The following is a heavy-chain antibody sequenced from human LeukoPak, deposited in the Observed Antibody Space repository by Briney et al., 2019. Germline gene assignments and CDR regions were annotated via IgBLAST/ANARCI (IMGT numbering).Heavy chain of an antibody. V-gene: IGHV3-48*03. CDR1: GFTFSSYE. D-gene: IGHD2-15*01. CDR2: VSSSGSTI. CDR3: ARGGLLHYGMDV. J-gene: IGHJ6*04. Sequence: GGSLRLSCAASGFTFSSYEMNWVRQAPGKGLEWVSYVSSSGSTIYYADSVKGRFTISRDNAKNSLYLQMNSLRAEDTADYYCARGGLLHYGMDVWGKGTTVTVSS.